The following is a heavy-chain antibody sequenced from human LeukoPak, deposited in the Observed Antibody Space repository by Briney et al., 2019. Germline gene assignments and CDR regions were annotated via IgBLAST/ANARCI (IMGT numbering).Heavy chain of an antibody. V-gene: IGHV3-23*01. Sequence: HPGGSLRLSCAASGFAFSSFAMGWVRQAPGKGLEWVSVISGSGRSAYYADSLKGRFTISRDNSKDTVYLQINSLRAEDTALYYCAQDYSGYDLSAGYWGQGTLVTVAS. CDR2: ISGSGRSA. J-gene: IGHJ4*02. D-gene: IGHD5-12*01. CDR3: AQDYSGYDLSAGY. CDR1: GFAFSSFA.